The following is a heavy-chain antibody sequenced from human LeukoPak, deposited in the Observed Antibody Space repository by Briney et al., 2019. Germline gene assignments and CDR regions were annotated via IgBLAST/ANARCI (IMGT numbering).Heavy chain of an antibody. CDR3: AKDENHYYDSSGLFDY. Sequence: GGSLRLTCAASGFTFDDYAMHWVRQAPGKGLEWVSGISWNSGSIGYADSVKGRFTISRDNAKNSLYLQMNSLRAEDTALYYCAKDENHYYDSSGLFDYWGQGTLVTVSS. CDR1: GFTFDDYA. J-gene: IGHJ4*02. D-gene: IGHD3-22*01. V-gene: IGHV3-9*01. CDR2: ISWNSGSI.